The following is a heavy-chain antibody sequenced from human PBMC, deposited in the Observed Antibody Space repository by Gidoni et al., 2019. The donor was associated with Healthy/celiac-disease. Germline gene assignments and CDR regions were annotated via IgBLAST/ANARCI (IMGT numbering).Heavy chain of an antibody. D-gene: IGHD1-26*01. CDR3: ARVGLGVGATPGFDY. CDR1: GGSISRYY. V-gene: IGHV4-59*07. Sequence: QVQLQESGPGLVTPSDTLSLTCPVPGGSISRYYSSWLRQPPGKGLEWIGYIYYSGRTNYSPSLKSRVTISVDTSKNQFSLKLSSLTAADTAVYYCARVGLGVGATPGFDYWGQGTLVTVSS. J-gene: IGHJ4*02. CDR2: IYYSGRT.